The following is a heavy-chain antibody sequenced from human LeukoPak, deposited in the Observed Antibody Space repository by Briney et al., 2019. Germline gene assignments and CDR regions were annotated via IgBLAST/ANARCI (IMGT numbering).Heavy chain of an antibody. CDR3: AIRQSDDSSGYYHALDAFDI. Sequence: AGGSLRLSCAASRFTFSSYWMSWVRQAPGKGLERVANIKQDGSEKYYVDSVKGRFTISRDNAKNSLYLQMNSLRAEDTAVYYCAIRQSDDSSGYYHALDAFDIWGQGTMVTVSS. CDR1: RFTFSSYW. D-gene: IGHD3-22*01. V-gene: IGHV3-7*03. CDR2: IKQDGSEK. J-gene: IGHJ3*02.